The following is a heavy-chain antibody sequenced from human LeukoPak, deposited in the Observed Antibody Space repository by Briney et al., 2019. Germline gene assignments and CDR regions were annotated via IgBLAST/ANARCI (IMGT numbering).Heavy chain of an antibody. V-gene: IGHV3-53*01. J-gene: IGHJ4*02. CDR2: IYSSGST. CDR3: ARDSSSFPNYFDY. CDR1: GFTVSSHY. D-gene: IGHD3-3*02. Sequence: GGSLRLSCAASGFTVSSHYMSWVRQAPGKGLEWVSLIYSSGSTFYADPVRGRFTISRDNSKNTLYLQMNSLRPEDTAVYFCARDSSSFPNYFDYWGQGTLVTVSS.